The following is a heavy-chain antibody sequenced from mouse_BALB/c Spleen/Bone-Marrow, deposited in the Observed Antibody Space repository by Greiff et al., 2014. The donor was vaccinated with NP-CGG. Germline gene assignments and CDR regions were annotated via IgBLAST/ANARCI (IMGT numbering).Heavy chain of an antibody. V-gene: IGHV1S81*02. Sequence: QVQLQQSGAELVKPGASVKLSCKASGYTFTSYWMHWVKQRPGQGLEWIGEINPSNGRTNYNEKFKSKATLTVDKSSSTAYMQLSSLTSEDSAVYYCARGGGSYYAMDYWGRGTSVTVSS. J-gene: IGHJ4*01. D-gene: IGHD1-1*02. CDR2: INPSNGRT. CDR3: ARGGGSYYAMDY. CDR1: GYTFTSYW.